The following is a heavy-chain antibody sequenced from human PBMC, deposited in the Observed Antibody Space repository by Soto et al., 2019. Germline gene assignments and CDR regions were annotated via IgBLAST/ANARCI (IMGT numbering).Heavy chain of an antibody. J-gene: IGHJ4*02. CDR1: VGSFSGYY. CDR2: INHSGST. V-gene: IGHV4-34*01. D-gene: IGHD4-17*01. CDR3: ERGMTTVTTRFDY. Sequence: QGQLQQWGAGLLKPSETLSLTCAVYVGSFSGYYWSWIRQPPGKGLEWIGEINHSGSTNYNPYLKIRVNISGDTSKNQFSLKLSSVTAADTAVYYCERGMTTVTTRFDYWGQGTMVTVSS.